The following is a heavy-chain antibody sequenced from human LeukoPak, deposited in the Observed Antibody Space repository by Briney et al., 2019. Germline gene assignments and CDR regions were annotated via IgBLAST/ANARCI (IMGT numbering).Heavy chain of an antibody. V-gene: IGHV7-4-1*02. CDR3: ARVLAMIRGAPFDY. CDR2: INTNTGNP. D-gene: IGHD3-10*01. CDR1: GYTFTSYG. J-gene: IGHJ4*02. Sequence: GASVKVSCKASGYTFTSYGMNWVRQAPGQGLEWMGRINTNTGNPTYAQGFTGRFVFSLDTSVSTAYLQISSLKAEDTAVYYCARVLAMIRGAPFDYWGQGTLVTVSS.